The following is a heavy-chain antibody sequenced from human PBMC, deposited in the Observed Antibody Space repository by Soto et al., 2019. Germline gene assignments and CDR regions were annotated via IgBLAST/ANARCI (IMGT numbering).Heavy chain of an antibody. CDR2: IIPIFGTA. CDR3: ARRSAAAGVDYYYGMDV. CDR1: GGTFSSYA. J-gene: IGHJ6*02. D-gene: IGHD6-13*01. Sequence: VASVKVSCKASGGTFSSYAISWVRQAPGQGLEWMGGIIPIFGTANYAQKFQGRVTITADESTSTAYMELSSLRSEDTAVYSCARRSAAAGVDYYYGMDVWGQGTTVTVS. V-gene: IGHV1-69*13.